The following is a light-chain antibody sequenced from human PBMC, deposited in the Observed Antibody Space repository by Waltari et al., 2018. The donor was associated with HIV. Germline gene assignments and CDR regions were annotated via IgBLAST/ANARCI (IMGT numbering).Light chain of an antibody. CDR2: WAS. V-gene: IGKV4-1*01. CDR1: QRVIYSSNNKNY. Sequence: DIVITQSPDSLAVSLGERATPNCTSSQRVIYSSNNKNYLSWFQQKPGQPPRLLIYWASTRETGVPDLFSGGGSGTDFTLTISSLQAEDVSVYYCQQYYSTPFTFGPGTRVDIK. CDR3: QQYYSTPFT. J-gene: IGKJ3*01.